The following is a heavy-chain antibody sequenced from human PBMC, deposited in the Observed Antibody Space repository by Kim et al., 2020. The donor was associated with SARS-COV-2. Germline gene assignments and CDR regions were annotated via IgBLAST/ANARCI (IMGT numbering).Heavy chain of an antibody. D-gene: IGHD6-13*01. J-gene: IGHJ2*01. V-gene: IGHV4-59*08. Sequence: SETLSLTCTVSGGSISSYYWSWIRQPPGKGLEWIGYIYYRGNTNYNPSLKSRVTISVDTSKNQFSLKLSSVTAADTAVYYCARHSIAAAYWYFDVWGRGTLVTVSS. CDR2: IYYRGNT. CDR3: ARHSIAAAYWYFDV. CDR1: GGSISSYY.